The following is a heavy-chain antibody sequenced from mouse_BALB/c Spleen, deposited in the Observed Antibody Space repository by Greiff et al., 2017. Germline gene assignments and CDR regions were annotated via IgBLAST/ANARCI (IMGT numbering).Heavy chain of an antibody. Sequence: EVKVVESGGGLVKPGGSLKLSCAASGFTFSDYYMYWVRQTPEKRLEWVATISDGGSYTYYPDSVKGRFTISRDNAKNNLYLQMSSLKSEDTAMYYCAREDITTVVATRFRYAMDYWGQGTSVTVSS. J-gene: IGHJ4*01. CDR3: AREDITTVVATRFRYAMDY. D-gene: IGHD1-1*01. CDR2: ISDGGSYT. V-gene: IGHV5-4*02. CDR1: GFTFSDYY.